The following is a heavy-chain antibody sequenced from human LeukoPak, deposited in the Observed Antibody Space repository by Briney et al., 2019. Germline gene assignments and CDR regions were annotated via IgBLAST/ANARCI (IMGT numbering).Heavy chain of an antibody. J-gene: IGHJ3*02. CDR3: AKGAKQWLVPHDAFDI. V-gene: IGHV3-30*18. CDR2: ISYDGSNK. CDR1: GFTFSSYG. D-gene: IGHD6-19*01. Sequence: PGRSLRLSCAASGFTFSSYGMHWVRQAPGKGLEWVAVISYDGSNKYYADSVKGRFTLSRDNSKNTLYLQMNSLRAEDTAVYYCAKGAKQWLVPHDAFDIWGQGTMVTVSS.